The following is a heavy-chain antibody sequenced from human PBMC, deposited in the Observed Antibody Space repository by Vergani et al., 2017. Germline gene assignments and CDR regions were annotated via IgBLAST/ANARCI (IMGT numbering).Heavy chain of an antibody. V-gene: IGHV4-4*07. J-gene: IGHJ3*02. CDR1: GGSISSYY. Sequence: VQLQESGPGLVKPSETLSLTCTVSGGSISSYYWSWIRQPAGEGLEWIGRIYTSGSTNYNPSLKSRVTMSVDTAKNQFSLKLSSVTAADPAVYYCARDAPNYYYDSSGYRGYAFDIWGQGTMVTVSS. CDR3: ARDAPNYYYDSSGYRGYAFDI. D-gene: IGHD3-22*01. CDR2: IYTSGST.